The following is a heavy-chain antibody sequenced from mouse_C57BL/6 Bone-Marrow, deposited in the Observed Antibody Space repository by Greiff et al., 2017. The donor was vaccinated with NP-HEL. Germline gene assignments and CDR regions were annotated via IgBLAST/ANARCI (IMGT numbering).Heavy chain of an antibody. V-gene: IGHV1-64*01. D-gene: IGHD1-1*01. CDR2: IHPNSGST. J-gene: IGHJ3*01. CDR1: GYTFTSYW. CDR3: ANYYGSSYVWFAY. Sequence: LQQPGAELVKPGASVKLSCKASGYTFTSYWMHWVKQRPGQGLEWIGMIHPNSGSTNYNEKFKSKATLTVDKSSSTAYMQLSSLTSEDSAVYYCANYYGSSYVWFAYWGQGTLVTVSA.